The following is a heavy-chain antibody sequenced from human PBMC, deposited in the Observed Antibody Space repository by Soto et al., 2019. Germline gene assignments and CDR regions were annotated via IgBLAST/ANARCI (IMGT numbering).Heavy chain of an antibody. D-gene: IGHD1-26*01. CDR1: GFTFSTYT. CDR3: VREDGKVGPNSAFDY. CDR2: INGRGNYI. V-gene: IGHV3-21*01. Sequence: EVQVVESGGDLVKPGGSLRLSCASSGFTFSTYTMNWVRQAPGKGLEWVSSINGRGNYIYYAESVKGRFTISRDNAKNSMYLQMDRVRGEESALYYCVREDGKVGPNSAFDYWRLGALVTVST. J-gene: IGHJ4*02.